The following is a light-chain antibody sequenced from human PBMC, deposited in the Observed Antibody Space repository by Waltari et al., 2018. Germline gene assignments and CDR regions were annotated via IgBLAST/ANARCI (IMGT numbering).Light chain of an antibody. CDR2: DAT. J-gene: IGKJ4*01. Sequence: RASVHSFQYFSWYQPRPAPAPRLLVADATATATGVPVRFGAFGSETDFTLTIRSLEPEDFAVYDCQQRNDWPLTFGGGTRVEIK. CDR1: VHSFQY. V-gene: IGKV3-11*01. CDR3: QQRNDWPLT.